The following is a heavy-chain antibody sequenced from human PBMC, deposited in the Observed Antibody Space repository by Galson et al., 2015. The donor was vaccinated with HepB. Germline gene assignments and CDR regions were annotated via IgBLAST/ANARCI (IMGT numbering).Heavy chain of an antibody. CDR2: ISSSSSYI. Sequence: SLRLSCEASGFTFSSYSMNWVRQAPGKGLEWVSSISSSSSYIYYADSVKGRFTISRDNAKNSLYLQMNSLRAEDTAVYYCASPGKSSWVTLFDYWGQGTLVTVSS. CDR3: ASPGKSSWVTLFDY. V-gene: IGHV3-21*01. J-gene: IGHJ4*02. D-gene: IGHD6-13*01. CDR1: GFTFSSYS.